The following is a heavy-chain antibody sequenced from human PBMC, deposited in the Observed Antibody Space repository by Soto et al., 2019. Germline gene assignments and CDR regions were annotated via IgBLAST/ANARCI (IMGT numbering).Heavy chain of an antibody. Sequence: ASVKVSCKASGGTFSSYAISWVRQAPGQGLEWMGGIIPIFGTANYAQKFQGRVTITADESTSTAYMELSSLRSEETAVYYCARDRYPDTAMVLFDYWGQGTLVTVSS. D-gene: IGHD5-18*01. CDR1: GGTFSSYA. CDR3: ARDRYPDTAMVLFDY. V-gene: IGHV1-69*13. J-gene: IGHJ4*02. CDR2: IIPIFGTA.